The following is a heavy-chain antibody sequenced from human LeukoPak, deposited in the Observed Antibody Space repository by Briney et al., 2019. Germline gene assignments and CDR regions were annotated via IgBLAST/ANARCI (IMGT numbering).Heavy chain of an antibody. J-gene: IGHJ4*02. Sequence: GASVKVSCKASGYTFTNYGITWVRQAPGQGLEWMGWISASNGNTNYAQKFQGRVTMTADTSTGTAYLELRSLRSDDTAVYYCASRRYYGSGTETGYYFDFWGQGTPVTVSS. CDR3: ASRRYYGSGTETGYYFDF. CDR1: GYTFTNYG. D-gene: IGHD3-10*01. CDR2: ISASNGNT. V-gene: IGHV1-18*01.